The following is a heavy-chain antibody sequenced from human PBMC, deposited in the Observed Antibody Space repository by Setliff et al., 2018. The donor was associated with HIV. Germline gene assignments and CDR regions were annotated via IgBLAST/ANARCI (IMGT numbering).Heavy chain of an antibody. CDR3: ARFRKFQLVGALDY. V-gene: IGHV1-8*01. CDR1: ATFTNVD. CDR2: MNPNSGNT. D-gene: IGHD1-26*01. J-gene: IGHJ4*02. Sequence: ASVKVSCKASATFTNVDIHWLRRATGQGLEWMGWMNPNSGNTGYAQKFQGRVTMTRNTSISTAYMELSSLRSEDTAVYYCARFRKFQLVGALDYWGQGTLVTVSS.